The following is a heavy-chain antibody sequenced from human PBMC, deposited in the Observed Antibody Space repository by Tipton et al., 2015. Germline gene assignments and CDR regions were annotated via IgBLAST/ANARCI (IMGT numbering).Heavy chain of an antibody. V-gene: IGHV4-59*12. CDR3: ARIRGRYVMDS. CDR2: ISHSGTT. D-gene: IGHD3-16*01. J-gene: IGHJ4*02. Sequence: TLSLTCTVSGGSISSYYWSWIRQSPGKGLEWIGYISHSGTTNYNPSLKSRVAISVDTSKNQFFLNLSSVTAADTAVYYCARIRGRYVMDSWGQGTLVIVSS. CDR1: GGSISSYY.